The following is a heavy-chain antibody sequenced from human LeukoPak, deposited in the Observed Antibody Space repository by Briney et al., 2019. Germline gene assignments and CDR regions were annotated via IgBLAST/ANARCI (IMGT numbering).Heavy chain of an antibody. Sequence: GGSLRLSCAASGFSFSRHAMHWVRQASGKGLEWVGRIRSKANSYATAYAASVKGRFTISRDDSKNTAYLQMNSLKTEDTAVYYCTRRSQGLYFDYWGQGTLVTVSS. V-gene: IGHV3-73*01. CDR3: TRRSQGLYFDY. CDR2: IRSKANSYAT. CDR1: GFSFSRHA. J-gene: IGHJ4*02.